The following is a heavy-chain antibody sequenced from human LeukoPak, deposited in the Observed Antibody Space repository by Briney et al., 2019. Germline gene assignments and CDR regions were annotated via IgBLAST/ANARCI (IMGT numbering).Heavy chain of an antibody. V-gene: IGHV4-39*01. CDR2: IYYSGST. D-gene: IGHD4-23*01. CDR3: ARRDFGGNSPGDY. CDR1: GGSISSGGYS. J-gene: IGHJ4*02. Sequence: PSETLSLTCTVSGGSISSGGYSWSWIRQPPGKGLEWIGSIYYSGSTYYNPSLKSRVTISVDTSKNQFSLKLSSVTAADTAVYYCARRDFGGNSPGDYWGQGTLVTVSS.